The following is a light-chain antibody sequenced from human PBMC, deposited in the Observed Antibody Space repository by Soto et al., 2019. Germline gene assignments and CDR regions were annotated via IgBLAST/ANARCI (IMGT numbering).Light chain of an antibody. CDR3: QQSNSSPRT. J-gene: IGKJ4*01. Sequence: DIHMTQSPSFVSASVGDSFTITCGASQAVSTWLAWYQQKPGRAPRLLIYAASTLQSGVPSRFRGSGSGTDFTLTIRSLPPEDFEPYYCQQSNSSPRTFGGGTKVDIK. V-gene: IGKV1-12*01. CDR1: QAVSTW. CDR2: AAS.